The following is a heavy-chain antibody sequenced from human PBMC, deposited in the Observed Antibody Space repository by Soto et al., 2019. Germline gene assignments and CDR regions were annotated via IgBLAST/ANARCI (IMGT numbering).Heavy chain of an antibody. CDR2: ISAYSGNT. D-gene: IGHD2-2*02. J-gene: IGHJ6*02. CDR3: ARERCSSTSCYKGPFYYYGLDV. V-gene: IGHV1-18*01. CDR1: GYMFTTYC. Sequence: ASVKVSCKASGYMFTTYCISWVRQAPGQGLEWMGWISAYSGNTKYAQKLQGRVTMTTDTSTSTAYMELRSLRSDDTAVYYCARERCSSTSCYKGPFYYYGLDVWGQGTTVTVSS.